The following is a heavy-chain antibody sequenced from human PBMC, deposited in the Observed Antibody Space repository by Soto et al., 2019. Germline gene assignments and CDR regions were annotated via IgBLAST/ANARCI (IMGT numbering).Heavy chain of an antibody. CDR2: ISGSGGST. Sequence: GGSLRLSCAASGFTFSSYAISWVRQAPGKGLEWVSAISGSGGSTYYADSVKGRFAISRDNSKNTLYLQMNSLRAEDTAVYYCAKVIAVAGNDYWGQGTLVTVSS. V-gene: IGHV3-23*01. CDR3: AKVIAVAGNDY. CDR1: GFTFSSYA. D-gene: IGHD6-19*01. J-gene: IGHJ4*02.